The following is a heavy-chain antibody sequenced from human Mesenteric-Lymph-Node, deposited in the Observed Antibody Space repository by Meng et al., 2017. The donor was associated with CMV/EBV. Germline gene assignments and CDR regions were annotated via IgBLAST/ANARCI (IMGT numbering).Heavy chain of an antibody. CDR1: GFTFSSYA. Sequence: GESLKISCAASGFTFSSYAMSWVRQAPGKGLEWVSAISGTGGSTYYSDSVRGRFAVSRDNSKNTLYLQVNSLRAEDTAVYYCAKDNTIFGVVTRDFDSWGQGTLVTVSS. CDR2: ISGTGGST. V-gene: IGHV3-23*01. CDR3: AKDNTIFGVVTRDFDS. D-gene: IGHD3-3*01. J-gene: IGHJ4*02.